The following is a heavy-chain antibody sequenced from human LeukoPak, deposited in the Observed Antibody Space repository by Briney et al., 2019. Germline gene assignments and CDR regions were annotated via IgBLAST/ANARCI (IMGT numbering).Heavy chain of an antibody. V-gene: IGHV4-39*01. CDR3: ARHVRGVIRWFDP. CDR2: IYYSGST. CDR1: GGSISSSSYY. Sequence: SETLSLTCTVSGGSISSSSYYWGWIRQPPGKGVEWIGSIYYSGSTYYNPSLKRRVTISVDTSKNQFSLKLSSVTAADTAVYYCARHVRGVIRWFDPWGQGTLVTVSS. J-gene: IGHJ5*02. D-gene: IGHD3-10*02.